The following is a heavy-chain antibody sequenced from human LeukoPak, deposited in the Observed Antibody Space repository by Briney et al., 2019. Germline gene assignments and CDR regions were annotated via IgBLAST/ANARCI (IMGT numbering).Heavy chain of an antibody. CDR1: GGTFSSYA. J-gene: IGHJ4*02. Sequence: ASVKVSCKASGGTFSSYAISWVRQAPGQGLEWMGGIIPIFGTANYAQKFQGRVTITADESTSTAYMELSSLRSEDTAVYYCARDLMGDYGSGSYDPNWGQGTLVTVSS. V-gene: IGHV1-69*13. D-gene: IGHD3-10*01. CDR2: IIPIFGTA. CDR3: ARDLMGDYGSGSYDPN.